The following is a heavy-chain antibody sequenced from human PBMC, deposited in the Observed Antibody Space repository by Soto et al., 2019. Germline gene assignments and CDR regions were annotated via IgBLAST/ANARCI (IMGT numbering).Heavy chain of an antibody. V-gene: IGHV3-23*01. CDR3: AKTSGWFNT. D-gene: IGHD3-10*01. J-gene: IGHJ5*02. CDR2: IGGSGETT. Sequence: GGSLRRSCAASGCRRSTTDMSWVRQAPGKGLEWVSTIGGSGETTYYADSVKGRFTISRDNSKNTLYLQMNSLRADDTALYYCAKTSGWFNTWGQGALVTVSS. CDR1: GCRRSTTD.